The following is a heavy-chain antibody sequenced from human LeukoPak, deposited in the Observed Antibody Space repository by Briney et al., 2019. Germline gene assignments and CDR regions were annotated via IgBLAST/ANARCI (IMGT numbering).Heavy chain of an antibody. Sequence: SETLSLTCAVYSGSFSGYYWSWIRQPPGKGLEWIGEINHSGSTNYNPSLKSRVTISVDTSKNQFSLKLSSVTAADTAVYYCARGPGYDFWSGYYSLQPFDYWGQGTLVTVSS. D-gene: IGHD3-3*01. J-gene: IGHJ4*02. CDR2: INHSGST. CDR1: SGSFSGYY. V-gene: IGHV4-34*01. CDR3: ARGPGYDFWSGYYSLQPFDY.